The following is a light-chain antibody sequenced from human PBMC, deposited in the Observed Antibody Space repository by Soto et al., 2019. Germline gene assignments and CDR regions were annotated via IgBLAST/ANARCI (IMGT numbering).Light chain of an antibody. Sequence: EIVLTQSPGTLSLSPGERATLSCRASQSVSSTYLAWYQQKPGQAPRVLVYGASNRATGIPDRFSGSGSGTDFTLTISRLEPEDFAVYFCQQYGTSPPFTFVQGTK. V-gene: IGKV3-20*01. J-gene: IGKJ2*01. CDR2: GAS. CDR1: QSVSSTY. CDR3: QQYGTSPPFT.